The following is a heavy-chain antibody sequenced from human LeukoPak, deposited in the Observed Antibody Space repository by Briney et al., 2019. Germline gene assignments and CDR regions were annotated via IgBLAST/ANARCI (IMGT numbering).Heavy chain of an antibody. V-gene: IGHV1-2*02. CDR2: INTNSGGT. CDR3: ASIGDYDSSGYLSAFDY. Sequence: ASVTVSCKASGYTFTGYYMHWVRQAPGQGLEWMGWINTNSGGTNYAQKFRGRVSMTRDTSITTAYMELSRLTSDDTAVYYCASIGDYDSSGYLSAFDYWGQGTLVTVSS. J-gene: IGHJ4*02. D-gene: IGHD3-22*01. CDR1: GYTFTGYY.